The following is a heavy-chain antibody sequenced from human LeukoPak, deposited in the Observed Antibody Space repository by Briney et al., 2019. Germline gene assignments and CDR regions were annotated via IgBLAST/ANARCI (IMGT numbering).Heavy chain of an antibody. V-gene: IGHV1-69*06. D-gene: IGHD3-22*01. CDR2: IIPIFGTA. CDR1: GGTFSSYA. J-gene: IGHJ4*02. Sequence: GASVKVSCKASGGTFSSYAISWVRQAPGQGLEWMGGIIPIFGTANYAQKFQGRVTITADKSTSTAYMELSSLRSEDTAVYYCARTYYYDSSGYSGYYFDYWGQGTLVTVSS. CDR3: ARTYYYDSSGYSGYYFDY.